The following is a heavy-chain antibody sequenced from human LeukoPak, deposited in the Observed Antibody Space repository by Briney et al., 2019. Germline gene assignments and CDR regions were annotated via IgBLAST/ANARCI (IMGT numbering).Heavy chain of an antibody. D-gene: IGHD4-17*01. Sequence: GGSLRLSCVVSGLTFSNRAMTWVRQAPGKGLECVSSISISGNKILYADSVKGRFTISRDNSKNTLFLQMNSLQTEDTGVYFCANELRPNDYWGQGTLVTVS. CDR3: ANELRPNDY. V-gene: IGHV3-23*01. J-gene: IGHJ4*02. CDR2: ISISGNKI. CDR1: GLTFSNRA.